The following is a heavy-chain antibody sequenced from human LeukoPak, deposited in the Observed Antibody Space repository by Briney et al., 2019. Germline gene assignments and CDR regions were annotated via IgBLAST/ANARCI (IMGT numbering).Heavy chain of an antibody. CDR3: ARHDMDVAGAGLDYFDY. CDR1: GGSISRYY. V-gene: IGHV4-59*08. CDR2: XXYSGST. Sequence: SETLSLTCTVSGGSISRYYWSXPRXXXGXXXXXXXYXXYSGSTNYNPSLXXRVTXSVDTSKNQFSVKLSSVTTADTAVYYCARHDMDVAGAGLDYFDYWGQGTLVTVSS. J-gene: IGHJ4*02. D-gene: IGHD1-26*01.